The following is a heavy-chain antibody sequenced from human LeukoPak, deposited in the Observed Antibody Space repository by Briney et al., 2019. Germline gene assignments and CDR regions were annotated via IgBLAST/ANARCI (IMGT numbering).Heavy chain of an antibody. CDR2: IYYSGGT. CDR1: GGSISSGSYY. Sequence: SQTLSLTCTVSGGSISSGSYYWSWIRQPPGKGLEWIGYIYYSGGTNYNPSLRSRVTISVDTSKKHFSLKLSSVTAADTAVYYCARSRDGYYFDYWGPGTLVTVSS. D-gene: IGHD4-17*01. V-gene: IGHV4-61*03. CDR3: ARSRDGYYFDY. J-gene: IGHJ4*02.